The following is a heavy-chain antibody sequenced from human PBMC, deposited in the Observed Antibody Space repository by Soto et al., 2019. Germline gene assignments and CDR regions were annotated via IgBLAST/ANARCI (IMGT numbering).Heavy chain of an antibody. CDR1: GFTFDDYA. V-gene: IGHV3-9*01. CDR2: ISWNSGSI. J-gene: IGHJ4*02. Sequence: EVQLVESGGGLVQPGRSLRLSCAASGFTFDDYAMHWVRQAPGKGLEWVSGISWNSGSIGYADSVKGRFTISRDNAKNLPYLQMNSLRAEDTALYYCAKSHLRITMVRGVDYWGQGTLVTVSS. D-gene: IGHD3-10*01. CDR3: AKSHLRITMVRGVDY.